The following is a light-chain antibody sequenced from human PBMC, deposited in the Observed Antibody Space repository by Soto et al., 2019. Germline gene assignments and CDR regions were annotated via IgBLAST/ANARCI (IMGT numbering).Light chain of an antibody. CDR3: QQYDNLPLT. CDR2: DAS. CDR1: QDISNY. Sequence: DIQMTQSPSSLSASVGDRVTITCQASQDISNYLNWYQQKPGKAPKLLIYDASNLETGVPSRFSGSGSGTDFSFTISSLQPEDRATYYSQQYDNLPLTFGQGTKLEIK. V-gene: IGKV1-33*01. J-gene: IGKJ2*01.